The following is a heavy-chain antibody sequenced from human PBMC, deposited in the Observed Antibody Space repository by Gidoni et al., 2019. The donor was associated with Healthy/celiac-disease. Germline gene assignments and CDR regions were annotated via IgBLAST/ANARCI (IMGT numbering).Heavy chain of an antibody. CDR1: GFTFSSAS. D-gene: IGHD3-10*01. J-gene: IGHJ6*02. V-gene: IGHV3-48*01. CDR3: ARDPITMVRGVIGSYYYGMDV. Sequence: EVQLVESGGGLVQPGGSLRLSCAASGFTFSSASMNWVRQAPGKGLEWVSYISSSSSTIYYADSVKGRFTISRDNAKNSLYLQMNSLRAEDTAVYYCARDPITMVRGVIGSYYYGMDVWGQGTTVTVSS. CDR2: ISSSSSTI.